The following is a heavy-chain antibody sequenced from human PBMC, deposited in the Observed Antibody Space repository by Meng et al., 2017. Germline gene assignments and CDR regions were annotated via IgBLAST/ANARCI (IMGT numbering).Heavy chain of an antibody. Sequence: QGEVVESGGDVVPPGRSLTLSCAASGFIFSNYEMPWVRQAPGKGLEWVACITKDGSRKYYLGSVRGRFTISRDNSKNTLYLEMNSLRSEDTALYYCARDFDYWGQGTLVTVSS. V-gene: IGHV3-30*16. CDR1: GFIFSNYE. CDR3: ARDFDY. CDR2: ITKDGSRK. J-gene: IGHJ4*02.